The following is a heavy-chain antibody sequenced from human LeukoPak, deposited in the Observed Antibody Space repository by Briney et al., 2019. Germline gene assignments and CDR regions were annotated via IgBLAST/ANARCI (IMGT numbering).Heavy chain of an antibody. D-gene: IGHD5-24*01. V-gene: IGHV1-2*02. Sequence: ASVKVSCKASGYTFTGYYMHWVRQAPGQGLEWMGWINPNSGGTNYAQKFQGRVTMTRDTSISTAYMELSSLRSEDTAVYYCARDRGDGYNSGYFEYWGQGTLVTVSS. CDR3: ARDRGDGYNSGYFEY. CDR2: INPNSGGT. J-gene: IGHJ4*02. CDR1: GYTFTGYY.